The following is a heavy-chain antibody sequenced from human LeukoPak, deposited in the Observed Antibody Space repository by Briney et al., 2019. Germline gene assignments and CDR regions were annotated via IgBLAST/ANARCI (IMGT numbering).Heavy chain of an antibody. Sequence: PGGSLRLSCETSGFIFSNCWMTWVRQAPGKGLEWVAFIRIDGTNKYYADSVKGRFTISRDNSKNTLYLQMNSLRAEDTAVYSCAKGQNYYEWNCFDPWGQGTLVTVSS. CDR3: AKGQNYYEWNCFDP. CDR1: GFIFSNCW. CDR2: IRIDGTNK. J-gene: IGHJ5*02. V-gene: IGHV3-30*02. D-gene: IGHD3-16*01.